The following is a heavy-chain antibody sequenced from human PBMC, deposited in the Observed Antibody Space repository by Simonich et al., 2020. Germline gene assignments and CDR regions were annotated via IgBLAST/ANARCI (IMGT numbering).Heavy chain of an antibody. CDR1: GGSISSSSYY. V-gene: IGHV4-39*01. CDR3: ARRGYCSSTSCYDAFDI. Sequence: QLQLQESGPGLVKPSETLSLTCTVSGGSISSSSYYWGWIRQPPGKGLEWIGSIYYSGSTDYNPSLKSRVTISVDTSKNQFSLKLSSVTAADTAVYYCARRGYCSSTSCYDAFDIWGQGTMVTVSS. CDR2: IYYSGST. J-gene: IGHJ3*02. D-gene: IGHD2-2*01.